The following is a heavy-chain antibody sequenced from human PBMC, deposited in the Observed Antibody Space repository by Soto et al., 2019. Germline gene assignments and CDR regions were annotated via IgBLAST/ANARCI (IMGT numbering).Heavy chain of an antibody. V-gene: IGHV1-24*01. Sequence: ASVKVSCKVSGYALTELSMHWVRQAPGKGLEWMGGFDPEDGETIYAQKFQGRVTMTEDTSTDTAYMELSSLRSEDTAVYYCARARTRTRVVAATLDAFDFWGQGTMVTVSS. J-gene: IGHJ3*01. CDR3: ARARTRTRVVAATLDAFDF. CDR2: FDPEDGET. CDR1: GYALTELS. D-gene: IGHD2-15*01.